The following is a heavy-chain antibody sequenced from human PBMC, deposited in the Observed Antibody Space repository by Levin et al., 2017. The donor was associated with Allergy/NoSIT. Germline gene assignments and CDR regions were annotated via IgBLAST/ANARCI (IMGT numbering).Heavy chain of an antibody. CDR3: ARVAAARTWMVDY. V-gene: IGHV3-48*02. D-gene: IGHD6-13*01. Sequence: ASVKVSCAASGFTFSSYSMNWVRQAPGKGLEWVSYISSSSSTIYYADSVKGRFTISRDNAKNSLYLQMNSLRDEDTAVYYCARVAAARTWMVDYWGQGTLVTVSS. CDR2: ISSSSSTI. CDR1: GFTFSSYS. J-gene: IGHJ4*02.